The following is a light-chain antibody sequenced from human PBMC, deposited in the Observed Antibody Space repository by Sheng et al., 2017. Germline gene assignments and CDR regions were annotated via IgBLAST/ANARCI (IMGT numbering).Light chain of an antibody. V-gene: IGKV3-11*01. Sequence: EVVLTQSPATLSLSPGEGATLSCRASQSISTYLGWYQQKPGQSPRLLIYDAFNRATGIPGRFSGSGSGTDFTLTISSLQPEDFGTYYCQQANTFPRTFGPRDRKWISN. CDR1: QSISTY. CDR2: DAF. J-gene: IGKJ3*01. CDR3: QQANTFPRT.